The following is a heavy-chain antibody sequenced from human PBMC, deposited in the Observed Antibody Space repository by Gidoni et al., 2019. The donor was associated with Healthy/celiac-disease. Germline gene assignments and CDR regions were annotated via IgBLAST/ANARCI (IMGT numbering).Heavy chain of an antibody. CDR2: IKQDGSEK. D-gene: IGHD4-4*01. CDR3: ARDPYYSIYGMDV. V-gene: IGHV3-7*01. J-gene: IGHJ6*02. CDR1: GFTFSSYW. Sequence: EVQLVESGGGLVKPGGSLRLSCAASGFTFSSYWMSWVRQAPGKGLEWVANIKQDGSEKYYVDSVKGRFTISRDNAKNSLYLQMNSLRAEDTAVYYCARDPYYSIYGMDVWGQGTTVTVSS.